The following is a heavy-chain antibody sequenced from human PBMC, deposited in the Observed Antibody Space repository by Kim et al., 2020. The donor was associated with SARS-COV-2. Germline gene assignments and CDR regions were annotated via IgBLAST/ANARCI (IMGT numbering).Heavy chain of an antibody. CDR1: GGSISSYY. CDR2: IYYSGST. J-gene: IGHJ5*02. Sequence: SETLSLTCTVSGGSISSYYWSWIRQPPGKGLEWIGYIYYSGSTNYNPSLKSRVTISVDTSKNQFSLKLSSVTAADTAVYYCARFYGSGSSPRYNWFDPWGQGTLVTVSS. CDR3: ARFYGSGSSPRYNWFDP. V-gene: IGHV4-59*01. D-gene: IGHD3-10*01.